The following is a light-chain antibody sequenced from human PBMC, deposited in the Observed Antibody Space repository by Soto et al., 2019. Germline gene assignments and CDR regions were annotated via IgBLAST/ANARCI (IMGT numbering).Light chain of an antibody. J-gene: IGKJ5*01. CDR1: QSVSRN. CDR3: QQYNAWPLIT. V-gene: IGKV3-15*01. Sequence: IVMTQSPATLSVSPGERATLSCRPSQSVSRNLAWYQHKPGQAPRLLIYGASSRATGIPARFSGSGSGTEFTLTISSLQSEDFAVYYCQQYNAWPLITFGQGTRLENK. CDR2: GAS.